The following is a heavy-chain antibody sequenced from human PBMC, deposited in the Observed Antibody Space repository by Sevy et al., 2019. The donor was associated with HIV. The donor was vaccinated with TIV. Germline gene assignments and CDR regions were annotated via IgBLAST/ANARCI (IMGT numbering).Heavy chain of an antibody. Sequence: GGSLRLSCAASGFTFSHHNMNWVRQAPGKGLEWISYISKRGSTTCFADSVRGRFTISRDNAKNSIFLEMHSLTDEDTSVYYCAREENRELGTIPLDSWGRGIQVTVSS. CDR3: AREENRELGTIPLDS. D-gene: IGHD7-27*01. V-gene: IGHV3-48*02. CDR2: ISKRGSTT. J-gene: IGHJ4*02. CDR1: GFTFSHHN.